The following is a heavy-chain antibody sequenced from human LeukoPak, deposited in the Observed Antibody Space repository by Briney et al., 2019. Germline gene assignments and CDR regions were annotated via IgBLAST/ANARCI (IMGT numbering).Heavy chain of an antibody. V-gene: IGHV3-48*03. CDR3: ARGNYDILTGYYHDAFDI. CDR1: GFTFSSYE. CDR2: ISVSGSTI. Sequence: GGSLRLSCAASGFTFSSYEMNWVRQAPGKGLEWVSYISVSGSTIYYADSVKGRFTISRDNAKNSLYLQMNSLRAEDTALYYCARGNYDILTGYYHDAFDIWGQGTMVTVSS. D-gene: IGHD3-9*01. J-gene: IGHJ3*02.